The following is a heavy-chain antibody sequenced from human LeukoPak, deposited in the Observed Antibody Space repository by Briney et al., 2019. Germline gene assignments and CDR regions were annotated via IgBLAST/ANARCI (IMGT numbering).Heavy chain of an antibody. CDR1: GGSISSDTYY. J-gene: IGHJ4*02. CDR2: IYYSGGT. Sequence: SETLSLTCTVSGGSISSDTYYWSWIRQHPGKGLEWIGYIYYSGGTYYNPSLKSRVTISVDTSKNQFSLKLSSVTAADTAVYYCARAQVGATYLFDYWCQGALVTVSS. D-gene: IGHD1-26*01. CDR3: ARAQVGATYLFDY. V-gene: IGHV4-31*03.